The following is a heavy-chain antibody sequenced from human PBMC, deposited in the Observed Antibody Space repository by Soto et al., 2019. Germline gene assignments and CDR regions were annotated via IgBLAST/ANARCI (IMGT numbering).Heavy chain of an antibody. CDR3: ARSTLEWLLVFDL. Sequence: GSLRLYCAASGFTFSSYGMHWVRQAPGKGLEWVAVISYDGSNKNYADSVKGRFTISRDNSKNTLSLQMNSLRAEDAAVYYCARSTLEWLLVFDLWGQGTQVTVSS. V-gene: IGHV3-33*05. D-gene: IGHD3-3*01. CDR2: ISYDGSNK. CDR1: GFTFSSYG. J-gene: IGHJ5*02.